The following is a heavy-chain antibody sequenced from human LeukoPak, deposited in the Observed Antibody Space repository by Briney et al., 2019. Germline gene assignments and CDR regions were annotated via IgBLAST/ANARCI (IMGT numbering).Heavy chain of an antibody. J-gene: IGHJ4*02. Sequence: KPSETLSPTCTVSGGSISSGGYYWSWIRQHPGKGLEWIGYIYYSGSTYYNPSLKSRVTISVDTSKNQFSLKLSSVTAADTAVYYCARVRRGYYYDSSGYLPFGGFDYWGQGTLVTVSS. CDR1: GGSISSGGYY. D-gene: IGHD3-22*01. CDR3: ARVRRGYYYDSSGYLPFGGFDY. CDR2: IYYSGST. V-gene: IGHV4-31*03.